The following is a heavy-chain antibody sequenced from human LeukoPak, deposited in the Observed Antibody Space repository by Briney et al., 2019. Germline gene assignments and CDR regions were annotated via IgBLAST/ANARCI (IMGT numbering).Heavy chain of an antibody. CDR2: IWYDGSNK. J-gene: IGHJ4*02. CDR1: GFTFSSYG. Sequence: GGSLRLSCAASGFTFSSYGIHWVRQAPGKGLEWVAFIWYDGSNKYYADSVKGRFTISRDNSKNTLYLQMNSLRAEDTAVYYCAKSGWWGQGTLVTVSS. CDR3: AKSGW. V-gene: IGHV3-30*02.